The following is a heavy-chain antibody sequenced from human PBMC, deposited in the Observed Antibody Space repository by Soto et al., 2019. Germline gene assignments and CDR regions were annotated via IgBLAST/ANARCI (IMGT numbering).Heavy chain of an antibody. Sequence: SETLSLTCTVSGGSISSGGYYWSWILQHPGKGLEWIGYIYYSGSTYYNPSLKSRVTISVDTSKNQFSLKLSSVTAADTAVYYCARGMPLWGSGSYEYDNWFDPWGQGTLVTVSS. V-gene: IGHV4-31*03. CDR1: GGSISSGGYY. D-gene: IGHD3-10*01. CDR2: IYYSGST. J-gene: IGHJ5*02. CDR3: ARGMPLWGSGSYEYDNWFDP.